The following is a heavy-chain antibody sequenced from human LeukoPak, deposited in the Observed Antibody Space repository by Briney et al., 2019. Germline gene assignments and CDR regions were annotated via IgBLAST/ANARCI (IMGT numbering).Heavy chain of an antibody. V-gene: IGHV1-2*04. Sequence: ASVKVSCKASGYTFTGYYMHWVRQAPGQGLEWMGWINPNSGGTNYAQKFQGWVTMTRDTSISTAYMELSRLRSDDTAVYYCAVHPGYSSWTAHRGILDYWGQGTLVTVSS. D-gene: IGHD6-13*01. CDR2: INPNSGGT. CDR1: GYTFTGYY. CDR3: AVHPGYSSWTAHRGILDY. J-gene: IGHJ4*02.